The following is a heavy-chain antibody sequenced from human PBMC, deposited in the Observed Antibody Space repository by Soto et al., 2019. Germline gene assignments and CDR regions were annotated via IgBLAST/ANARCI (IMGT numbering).Heavy chain of an antibody. V-gene: IGHV3-66*01. CDR3: ARGVTLGVSAGEY. D-gene: IGHD3-16*01. CDR1: GFIVSSKY. J-gene: IGHJ4*02. CDR2: IHTVGNT. Sequence: EVPLVDSGGGLVQPGGSLRLSCVASGFIVSSKYMSWFRLAPGKGLEWVSVIHTVGNTYYADAVKGRFNISRDNSQNTVYHQMHSLRIEDTAIYYCARGVTLGVSAGEYWGQGTLVTVSS.